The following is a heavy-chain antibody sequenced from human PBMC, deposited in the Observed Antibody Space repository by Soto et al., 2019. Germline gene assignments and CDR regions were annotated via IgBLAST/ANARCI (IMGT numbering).Heavy chain of an antibody. CDR1: GGSVNSANYY. D-gene: IGHD3-22*01. J-gene: IGHJ5*02. Sequence: QVQLQESGPGLVKPSETLSLTCTVSGGSVNSANYYWSWIRQPPGKRLQWIGYIFYSGNSGSTNYNPSLESRITISVDSAKNEISLKLSSVTAAYTALYHCARVWSSGYYGWFTPWGQGTLVTVSS. V-gene: IGHV4-61*01. CDR2: IFYSGNSGST. CDR3: ARVWSSGYYGWFTP.